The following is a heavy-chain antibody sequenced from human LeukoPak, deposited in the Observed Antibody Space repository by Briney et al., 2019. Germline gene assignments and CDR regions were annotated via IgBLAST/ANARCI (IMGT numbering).Heavy chain of an antibody. J-gene: IGHJ6*03. CDR1: GFTFSSYS. Sequence: GGSLRLSCAASGFTFSSYSMNWVRQAPGKGLEWVAFIRYDGSNKYYADSVKGRFTISRDNSKNTLYLQMNSLRAEDTAVYYCARDLTGTNYYYMDVWGKGTTVTVSS. CDR2: IRYDGSNK. CDR3: ARDLTGTNYYYMDV. V-gene: IGHV3-30*02. D-gene: IGHD1-1*01.